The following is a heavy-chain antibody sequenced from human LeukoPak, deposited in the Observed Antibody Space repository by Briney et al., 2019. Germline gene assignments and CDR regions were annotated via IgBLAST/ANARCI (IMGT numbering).Heavy chain of an antibody. V-gene: IGHV4-38-2*02. CDR3: ARGYCSSTSCYQDDAFDI. Sequence: SETLSLTCTVSGYSISSGYYWGWIRQPPGKGLEWIGSIYHSGSTYYNPSLKSRVTISVDTSKNQSSLKLSSVTAADTAVYYCARGYCSSTSCYQDDAFDIWGQGTMVTVSS. J-gene: IGHJ3*02. CDR1: GYSISSGYY. D-gene: IGHD2-2*01. CDR2: IYHSGST.